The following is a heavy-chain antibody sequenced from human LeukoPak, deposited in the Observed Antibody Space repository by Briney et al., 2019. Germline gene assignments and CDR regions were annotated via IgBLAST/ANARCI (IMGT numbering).Heavy chain of an antibody. CDR3: ASSNALVWGYFDY. Sequence: SETLSLTCTVSGVSNSSGSYYWRWIRQPAGKGLEWIGRIYTSGSTNYNPSLKSRVTISVDTSKNQFSLRLSSVTAADTAVYYCASSNALVWGYFDYWGQGTLVTVSS. V-gene: IGHV4-61*02. CDR2: IYTSGST. CDR1: GVSNSSGSYY. J-gene: IGHJ4*02. D-gene: IGHD7-27*01.